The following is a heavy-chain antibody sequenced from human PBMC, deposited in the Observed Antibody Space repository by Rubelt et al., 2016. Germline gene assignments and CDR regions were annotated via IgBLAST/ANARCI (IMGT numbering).Heavy chain of an antibody. CDR1: GFSLSTTGVG. CDR2: IYWDDDD. Sequence: QITLRESGPTLVKPTQTVTLTCTFSGFSLSTTGVGVGWIRQPPGKALAWLALIYWDDDDRYSPSLKSRHTITQDTTRNQVVLTMTNTDPVDTATYYWACVVRSPNQLLSAYYYYDMDVWGQGTTVTVSS. V-gene: IGHV2-5*02. CDR3: ACVVRSPNQLLSAYYYYDMDV. J-gene: IGHJ6*02. D-gene: IGHD2-2*01.